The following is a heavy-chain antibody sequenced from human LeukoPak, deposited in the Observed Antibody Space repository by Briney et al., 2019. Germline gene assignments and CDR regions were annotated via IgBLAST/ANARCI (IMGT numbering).Heavy chain of an antibody. D-gene: IGHD3-10*01. CDR3: ARGAEGSY. Sequence: GGSLRLSCAASGFTFDDYAMHWVRQAPGKGLEWVSGISWNSGSIGYADSVRGRFTISRDNAKNSLYLQMNSLRAEDTALYYCARGAEGSYWGQGTLVTVSS. V-gene: IGHV3-9*01. J-gene: IGHJ4*02. CDR1: GFTFDDYA. CDR2: ISWNSGSI.